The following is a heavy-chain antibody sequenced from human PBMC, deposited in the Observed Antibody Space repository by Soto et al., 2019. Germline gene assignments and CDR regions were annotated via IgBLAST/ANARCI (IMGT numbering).Heavy chain of an antibody. CDR2: IIPIFGTA. D-gene: IGHD5-12*01. CDR3: ARDQGMATISSYFDY. CDR1: GGTFSSYA. Sequence: SVKVSCKASGGTFSSYAISWVRQAPGQGLEWMGGIIPIFGTANYAQKFQGRVTITADESTSTAYMELSSLRSEDTAVYYCARDQGMATISSYFDYWGQGTLVTVSS. J-gene: IGHJ4*02. V-gene: IGHV1-69*13.